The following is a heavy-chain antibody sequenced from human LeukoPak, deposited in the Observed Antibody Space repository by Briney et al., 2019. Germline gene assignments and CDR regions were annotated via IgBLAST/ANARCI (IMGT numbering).Heavy chain of an antibody. J-gene: IGHJ4*02. Sequence: GGSLRLSCAASGFTFSSYWMHWVRQAPGKGLVWVSRINSDGSSTTYADSVKGRFTISRDNAKNTLYLQMNNLRAEDTAVYYCARARRGDYGSFDYWGQGTLVTVSS. CDR2: INSDGSST. CDR3: ARARRGDYGSFDY. D-gene: IGHD4-17*01. V-gene: IGHV3-74*01. CDR1: GFTFSSYW.